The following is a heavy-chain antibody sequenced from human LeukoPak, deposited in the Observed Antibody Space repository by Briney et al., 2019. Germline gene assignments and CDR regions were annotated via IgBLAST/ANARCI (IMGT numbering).Heavy chain of an antibody. D-gene: IGHD6-19*01. Sequence: GGSLRLSCAASGFTFSSYAMHWVRQAPGKGLEWVVVISYDGSNKYYADSVKGRFTISRDNSKDTLYLQMNSLRAEDTAVYYCAKDKQRSSGGWGQGTLVTVSS. CDR1: GFTFSSYA. J-gene: IGHJ4*02. CDR3: AKDKQRSSGG. CDR2: ISYDGSNK. V-gene: IGHV3-30-3*01.